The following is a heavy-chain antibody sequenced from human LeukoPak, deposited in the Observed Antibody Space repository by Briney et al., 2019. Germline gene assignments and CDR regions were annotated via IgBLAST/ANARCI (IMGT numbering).Heavy chain of an antibody. V-gene: IGHV4-34*01. J-gene: IGHJ4*02. CDR1: GGSFSGYY. Sequence: WETLSLTCAVYGGSFSGYYWSWIRQPPGKGLGWIGEINHSGSTNYNPSLKSRVTISVDTSKNQFSLKLSSVTAADTAVYYCARIRGIPFDYWGQGTLVTVSS. CDR2: INHSGST. CDR3: ARIRGIPFDY. D-gene: IGHD1-26*01.